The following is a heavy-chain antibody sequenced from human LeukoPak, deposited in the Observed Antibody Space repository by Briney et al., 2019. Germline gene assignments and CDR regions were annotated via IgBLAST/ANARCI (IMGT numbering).Heavy chain of an antibody. V-gene: IGHV3-7*01. CDR1: GFTFSSYW. CDR3: ARRDIVVVPAAIPFLYNWFDP. CDR2: IKQDGSEK. Sequence: GGSLRLSCAASGFTFSSYWMSWVRQAPGKGLERVANIKQDGSEKYYVDSVKGRFTISRDNAKNSLYLQMNSLRAEDTAVYYCARRDIVVVPAAIPFLYNWFDPWGQGTLVTVSS. J-gene: IGHJ5*02. D-gene: IGHD2-2*02.